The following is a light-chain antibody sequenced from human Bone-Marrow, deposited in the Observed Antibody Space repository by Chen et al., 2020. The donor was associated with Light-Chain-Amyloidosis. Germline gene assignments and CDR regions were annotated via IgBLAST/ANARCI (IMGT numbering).Light chain of an antibody. J-gene: IGLJ3*02. CDR3: QVWDRSSDRPV. V-gene: IGLV3-21*02. CDR2: DDS. CDR1: NIGSTS. Sequence: SYVLTQPSPVSVAPGQTATTACGGNNIGSTSVHWYQQTPGQVPLLVVYDDSDRPSGIPERLSGSNSGNTATLTISRVEAGDEADYYCQVWDRSSDRPVFGGGTKLTVL.